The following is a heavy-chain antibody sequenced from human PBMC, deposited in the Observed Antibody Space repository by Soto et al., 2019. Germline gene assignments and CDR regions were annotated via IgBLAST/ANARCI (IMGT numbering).Heavy chain of an antibody. Sequence: PXESLRLSCAASGFTFSSYSMNGVRQAPGKGLEWVSSISSSSSYIYYADSVKGRFTISRDNAKNSLYLQMNSLRAEDTAVYYCARGTPATNFDYWGQGTRVTVSS. V-gene: IGHV3-21*01. J-gene: IGHJ4*02. CDR2: ISSSSSYI. CDR1: GFTFSSYS. CDR3: ARGTPATNFDY. D-gene: IGHD4-17*01.